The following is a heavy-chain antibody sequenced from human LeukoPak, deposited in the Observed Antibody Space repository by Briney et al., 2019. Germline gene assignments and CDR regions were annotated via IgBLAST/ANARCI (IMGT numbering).Heavy chain of an antibody. J-gene: IGHJ6*02. V-gene: IGHV3-15*07. CDR1: GFTFSNAW. Sequence: GGSLRLSCAASGFTFSNAWMNWVRQAPGKGLEWVGRIKSKTDGGTTDYAAPVKGRFTISRDGSKNTLYLQMNSLKTEDTAVYYCTTGVGGYGSGAWGYYYYYYGMDVWGQGTTVTVSS. CDR2: IKSKTDGGTT. CDR3: TTGVGGYGSGAWGYYYYYYGMDV. D-gene: IGHD3-10*01.